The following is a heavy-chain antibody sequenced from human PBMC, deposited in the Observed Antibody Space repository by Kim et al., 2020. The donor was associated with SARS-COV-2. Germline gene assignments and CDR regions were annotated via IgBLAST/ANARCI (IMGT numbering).Heavy chain of an antibody. CDR3: ARALIPAPGIFAY. CDR1: GGTFSSFT. J-gene: IGHJ4*02. CDR2: IIPIYGTT. D-gene: IGHD6-13*01. Sequence: SVKVSCKASGGTFSSFTINWVRQAPGQGLEWMGRIIPIYGTTNYAQKFQGRVTITADESTTTAYMELSSLRSEDTAVYYCARALIPAPGIFAYWGQGTLVTVSS. V-gene: IGHV1-69*13.